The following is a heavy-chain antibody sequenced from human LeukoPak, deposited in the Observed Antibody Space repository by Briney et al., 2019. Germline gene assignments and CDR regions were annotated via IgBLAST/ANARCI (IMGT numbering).Heavy chain of an antibody. D-gene: IGHD3-10*01. CDR2: IYSGDNT. Sequence: GGSLRLSCAASGFSVGTNYMTWVRQAPGKGLEWVSIIYSGDNTYYADSVKGRFTISRDSSKNTLNLQMNSLRAEDTVVYYCAKGGDSGSYYPFDYWGQGTLVTVSS. CDR3: AKGGDSGSYYPFDY. J-gene: IGHJ4*02. CDR1: GFSVGTNY. V-gene: IGHV3-53*01.